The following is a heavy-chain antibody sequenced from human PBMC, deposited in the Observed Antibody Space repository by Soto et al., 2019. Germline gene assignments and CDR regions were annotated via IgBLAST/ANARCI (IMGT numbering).Heavy chain of an antibody. CDR3: ATLNLYSNYDYYYGMDV. D-gene: IGHD4-4*01. Sequence: GASVKVSCKVSGYTLSELSMHWVRQAPGKGLEWMGGFDPEDGETIYAQKFQGRVTMTEDTSTDTAYMELSSLRSEDTAVYYCATLNLYSNYDYYYGMDVWGQGTTVTVSS. CDR2: FDPEDGET. V-gene: IGHV1-24*01. CDR1: GYTLSELS. J-gene: IGHJ6*02.